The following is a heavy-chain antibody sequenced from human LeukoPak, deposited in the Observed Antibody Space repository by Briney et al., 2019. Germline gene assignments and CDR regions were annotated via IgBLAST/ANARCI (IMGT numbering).Heavy chain of an antibody. CDR3: ARVLDWGVYFEY. CDR2: IYYSETT. Sequence: SETLSLTCTVSGGPISRNYWNWIRQPPGKGLEWIGNIYYSETTNYNPSLKSRVSISVDTSKNLLSLKLSSVTAADTAVYYCARVLDWGVYFEYWGQGTLVSVSS. V-gene: IGHV4-59*01. D-gene: IGHD7-27*01. J-gene: IGHJ4*02. CDR1: GGPISRNY.